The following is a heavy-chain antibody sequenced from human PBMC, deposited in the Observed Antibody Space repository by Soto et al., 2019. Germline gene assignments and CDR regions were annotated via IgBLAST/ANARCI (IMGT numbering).Heavy chain of an antibody. CDR2: IYHSGST. CDR1: SGSISSSNW. D-gene: IGHD4-17*01. V-gene: IGHV4-4*02. CDR3: ARQPAVTKYYYYYYMDV. Sequence: TSETLSLTCAVSSGSISSSNWWSWVRQPPGKGLEWIGEIYHSGSTNYNPSLKSRVTISVDKSKNQFSLKLSSVTAADTAVYYCARQPAVTKYYYYYYMDVWGKGTTVTVSS. J-gene: IGHJ6*03.